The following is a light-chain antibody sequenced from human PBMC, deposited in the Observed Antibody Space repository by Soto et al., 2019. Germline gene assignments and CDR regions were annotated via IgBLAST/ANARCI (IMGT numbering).Light chain of an antibody. Sequence: EIVLTQSPGTLSLSPGERATLSCRASQSVSSSYFAWYQQKPGQSPRLLIYSASSRATGIPDRFSGSGSGTDFTLTISRLEPEDFAVYYCQQYGSSPALTFGGGSKVEIK. CDR1: QSVSSSY. J-gene: IGKJ4*01. CDR3: QQYGSSPALT. CDR2: SAS. V-gene: IGKV3-20*01.